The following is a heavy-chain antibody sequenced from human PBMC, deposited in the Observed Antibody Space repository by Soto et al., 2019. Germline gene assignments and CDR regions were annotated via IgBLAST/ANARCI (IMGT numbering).Heavy chain of an antibody. CDR1: GYTFTSYG. V-gene: IGHV1-18*04. J-gene: IGHJ5*02. D-gene: IGHD6-13*01. Sequence: ASVKVSCKASGYTFTSYGISWVRQAPGQGLEWMGWISAYNGNTNYAQKLQGRVTMTTDTSTSTAYMELRSLRSDDTAVYYCARVGAAAGTGVNWFAPWGQGTLVTVSS. CDR3: ARVGAAAGTGVNWFAP. CDR2: ISAYNGNT.